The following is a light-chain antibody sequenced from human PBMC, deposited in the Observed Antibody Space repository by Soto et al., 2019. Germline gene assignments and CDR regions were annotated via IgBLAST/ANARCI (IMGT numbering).Light chain of an antibody. Sequence: QSALTQPASVSGSPGQSIAISCTGSSSDVADYKFVSWYQQHPGKAPKLMIYDVSSRPSGVSNRFSGSKSGNTASLTISGRQAEDEADYYCDSYTSSGTYVFGSGTKLTVL. V-gene: IGLV2-14*01. CDR1: SSDVADYKF. CDR2: DVS. J-gene: IGLJ1*01. CDR3: DSYTSSGTYV.